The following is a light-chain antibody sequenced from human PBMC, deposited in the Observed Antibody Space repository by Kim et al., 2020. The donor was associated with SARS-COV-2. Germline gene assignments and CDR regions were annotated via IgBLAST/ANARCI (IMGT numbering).Light chain of an antibody. V-gene: IGKV1-5*01. CDR3: QQYENYWT. J-gene: IGKJ1*01. CDR1: QTITTW. Sequence: DIQMTQSPSTLSASVGDRVTITCRASQTITTWLAWYQQKPGKAPKLLIYDASRLESGVPSRFSGSGSGTEFTLTISSLQPDDFASYYCQQYENYWTFGQGTKVDIK. CDR2: DAS.